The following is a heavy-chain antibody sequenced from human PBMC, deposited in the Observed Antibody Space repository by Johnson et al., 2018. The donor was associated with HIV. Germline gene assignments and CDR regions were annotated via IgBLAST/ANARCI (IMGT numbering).Heavy chain of an antibody. Sequence: VQLVESGGGVVQPGRSLRLSCAASGFTFSSYAMHWVRQAPGKGLEWVAVISYDGSNKYYADSVKGRFTISRDNSKNTLYLQMNSLRAEETAVYYCARVGIVATILGAFDIWGQGTMVTVSS. CDR3: ARVGIVATILGAFDI. CDR2: ISYDGSNK. CDR1: GFTFSSYA. V-gene: IGHV3-30-3*01. D-gene: IGHD5-12*01. J-gene: IGHJ3*02.